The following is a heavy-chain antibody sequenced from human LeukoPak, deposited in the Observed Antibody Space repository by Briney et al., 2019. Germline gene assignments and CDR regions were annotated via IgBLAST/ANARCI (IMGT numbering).Heavy chain of an antibody. CDR3: AKGGRIRLGELSLYPNYFDY. Sequence: QSGGTLRLSCAASGFTFGSYGMSWVRQAPGKGLEWVSVIYSGGSTYYADSVKGRFTISRDNSKNTLYLQMNSLRAEDTAVYYCAKGGRIRLGELSLYPNYFDYWGQGTLVTVSS. J-gene: IGHJ4*02. CDR2: IYSGGST. CDR1: GFTFGSYG. D-gene: IGHD3-16*02. V-gene: IGHV3-23*03.